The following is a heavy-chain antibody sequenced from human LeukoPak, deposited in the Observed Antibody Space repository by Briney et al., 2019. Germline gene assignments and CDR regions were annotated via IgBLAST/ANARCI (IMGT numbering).Heavy chain of an antibody. CDR3: ALGGGSYYFDF. Sequence: GGSLRLSCAASGFTFSSYAISWVRQAPGKGLEWVSAISGGGGSTYYAGSVKGRFTISRDNSKNTLYLQMNSLRAEDTAVYYCALGGGSYYFDFWGQGPLVTVSS. V-gene: IGHV3-23*01. CDR2: ISGGGGST. D-gene: IGHD1-26*01. CDR1: GFTFSSYA. J-gene: IGHJ4*02.